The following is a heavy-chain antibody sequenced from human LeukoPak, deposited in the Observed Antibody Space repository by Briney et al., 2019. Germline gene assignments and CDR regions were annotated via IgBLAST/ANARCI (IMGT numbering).Heavy chain of an antibody. J-gene: IGHJ4*02. CDR3: ARASTGGIPPGRD. D-gene: IGHD3-16*01. V-gene: IGHV3-7*03. CDR1: GFTFSSYW. Sequence: PGGSLRLSCAASGFTFSSYWMTWVRQAPGKGLEWVANIKLDVSETYYVDSVRGRFTISRDNTKNSLYLQMDSLRAEDTAVYYCARASTGGIPPGRDWGQGTLVTVSS. CDR2: IKLDVSET.